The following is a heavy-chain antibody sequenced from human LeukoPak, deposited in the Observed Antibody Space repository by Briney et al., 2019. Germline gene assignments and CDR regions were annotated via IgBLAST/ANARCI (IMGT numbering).Heavy chain of an antibody. CDR1: GYSISSGYY. Sequence: SETLSLTCAVSGYSISSGYYWGWIRQPPGKGLEWIGNIYHSGSTYYNPSLKSRVTISVDTSKNQFSLKLSSVTAADTAVYYCARDNYDILTGYDYWGQGTLVTVSS. CDR3: ARDNYDILTGYDY. V-gene: IGHV4-38-2*02. CDR2: IYHSGST. J-gene: IGHJ4*02. D-gene: IGHD3-9*01.